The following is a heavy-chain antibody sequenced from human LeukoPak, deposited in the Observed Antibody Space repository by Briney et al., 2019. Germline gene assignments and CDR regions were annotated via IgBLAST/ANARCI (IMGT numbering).Heavy chain of an antibody. D-gene: IGHD5-24*01. CDR1: GGSISSGSYY. Sequence: SETLSLTCTVSGGSISSGSYYRSWIRQPAGKGLEWIGRIYTSGSTNYNPSLKSRVTISVDTSKNQFSLKLSSVTAADTAVYYCARDNSVRDEAWWFNPWGQGTLVTVSS. CDR2: IYTSGST. CDR3: ARDNSVRDEAWWFNP. J-gene: IGHJ5*02. V-gene: IGHV4-61*02.